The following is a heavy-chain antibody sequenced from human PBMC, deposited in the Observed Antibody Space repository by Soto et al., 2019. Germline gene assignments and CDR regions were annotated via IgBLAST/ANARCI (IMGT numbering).Heavy chain of an antibody. J-gene: IGHJ4*02. D-gene: IGHD4-17*01. CDR2: INAGNGNT. CDR1: GYTFTSYA. Sequence: QVQLVQSGAEVKKPGASVKVSCKASGYTFTSYAMHWVRQAPGQGLEWMGWINAGNGNTKYSQKFQGRVTITRDTSASTAYMELSSLRSEDTAVYYCARSDGPLGDYWGQGTLVTVSS. V-gene: IGHV1-3*01. CDR3: ARSDGPLGDY.